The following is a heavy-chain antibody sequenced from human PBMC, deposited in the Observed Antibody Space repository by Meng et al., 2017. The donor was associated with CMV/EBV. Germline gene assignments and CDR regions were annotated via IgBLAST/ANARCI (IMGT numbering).Heavy chain of an antibody. Sequence: KVSCKGSGYSFTSYWIGWVRQMPGKGLEWMGIIYPGDSDTRYIPSFQGQVTISADKSISTAYLQWSSLKASDTAMYYCARRYNWNHPFDYWGQGTLVTVSS. CDR3: ARRYNWNHPFDY. D-gene: IGHD1-14*01. CDR2: IYPGDSDT. J-gene: IGHJ4*02. V-gene: IGHV5-51*01. CDR1: GYSFTSYW.